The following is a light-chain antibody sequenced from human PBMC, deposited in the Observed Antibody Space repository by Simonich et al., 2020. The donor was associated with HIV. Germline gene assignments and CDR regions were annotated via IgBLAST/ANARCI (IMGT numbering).Light chain of an antibody. CDR3: QQSYSTPPT. CDR2: AAS. CDR1: KSISSY. J-gene: IGKJ4*01. Sequence: DIQMTQSPSSLSASVGDRVTITCRASKSISSYLNWYQQKPGKAPKLLLYAASSLQSGVPSRFSGSGSGTDFTLSISSLQPEDFATYYCQQSYSTPPTFGGGTKVEIK. V-gene: IGKV1-39*01.